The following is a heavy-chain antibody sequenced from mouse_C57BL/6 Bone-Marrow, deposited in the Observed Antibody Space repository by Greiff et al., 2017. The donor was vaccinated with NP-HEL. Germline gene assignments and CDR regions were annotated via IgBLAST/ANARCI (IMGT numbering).Heavy chain of an antibody. CDR3: ARNTVVAPYYYAMDY. V-gene: IGHV2-9-1*01. Sequence: VKRVESGPGLVAPSQSLSITCTVSGFSLTSYAISWVRQPPGKGLEWLGVIWTGGGTNYNSALKSRLSISKDNSKSQVFLKMNSLQTDDTARYYCARNTVVAPYYYAMDYWGQGTSVTVSS. CDR2: IWTGGGT. D-gene: IGHD1-1*01. CDR1: GFSLTSYA. J-gene: IGHJ4*01.